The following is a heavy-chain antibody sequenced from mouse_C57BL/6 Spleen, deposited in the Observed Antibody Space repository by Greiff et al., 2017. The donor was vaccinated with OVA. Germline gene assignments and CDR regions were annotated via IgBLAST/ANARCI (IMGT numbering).Heavy chain of an antibody. J-gene: IGHJ3*01. CDR2: INPNNGGT. V-gene: IGHV1-22*01. CDR1: GYTFTDYN. Sequence: EVHLVESGPELVKPGASVKMSCKASGYTFTDYNMHWVKQSHGKSLEWIGYINPNNGGTSYNQKFKGKATLTVNKSSSTAYMELRSLTSEDSAVYYCARDYYGSSLSWFAYWGQGTLVTVSA. D-gene: IGHD1-1*01. CDR3: ARDYYGSSLSWFAY.